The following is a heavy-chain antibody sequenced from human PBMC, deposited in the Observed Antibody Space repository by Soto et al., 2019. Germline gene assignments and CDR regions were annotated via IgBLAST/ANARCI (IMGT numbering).Heavy chain of an antibody. Sequence: QVQLVESGGGVVQPGRSLRLSCAASGFTFSRYAMHWVRQAPGKGLEWVAVISNDGSNKYYADSVKGRFTISRDNSKKTLYLQVNSLRVEDTAVYYCARDPNTNTAMVLLADYWGQGTLVTVSS. CDR3: ARDPNTNTAMVLLADY. CDR1: GFTFSRYA. J-gene: IGHJ4*02. V-gene: IGHV3-30-3*01. CDR2: ISNDGSNK. D-gene: IGHD5-18*01.